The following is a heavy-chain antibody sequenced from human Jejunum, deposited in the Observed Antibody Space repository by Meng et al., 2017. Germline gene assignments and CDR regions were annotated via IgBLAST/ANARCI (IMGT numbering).Heavy chain of an antibody. CDR3: ARVGAVAGLDH. CDR2: THSSGST. V-gene: IGHV4-39*07. D-gene: IGHD6-13*01. Sequence: SETLSLTCSVSGNSISSSIHYWGCIRQPPGKGLEWIVSTHSSGSTYYNPSLKSRVTISLDTSKNQFSLKMSSVTAADTAVYYCARVGAVAGLDHWGQGTMVTVSS. CDR1: GNSISSSIHY. J-gene: IGHJ4*02.